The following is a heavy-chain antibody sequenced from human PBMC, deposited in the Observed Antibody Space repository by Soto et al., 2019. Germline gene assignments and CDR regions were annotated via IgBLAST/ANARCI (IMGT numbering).Heavy chain of an antibody. Sequence: QVQLVESGGGVVQPGRSLRLSCAASGFTFSSYGMHWVRQAPGKGLEWVAVISYDGSNKYYADSVKGRFTISRDNSKNTLYLQMNSLRAEDTAVYYCAKDREWVGATTIIFDYWGQGTLVTVSS. CDR2: ISYDGSNK. J-gene: IGHJ4*02. CDR1: GFTFSSYG. CDR3: AKDREWVGATTIIFDY. V-gene: IGHV3-30*18. D-gene: IGHD1-26*01.